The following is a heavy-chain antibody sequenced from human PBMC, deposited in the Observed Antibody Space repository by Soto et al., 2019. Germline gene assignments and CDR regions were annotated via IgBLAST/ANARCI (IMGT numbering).Heavy chain of an antibody. D-gene: IGHD2-21*01. CDR1: GLTFSRAW. V-gene: IGHV3-15*07. J-gene: IGHJ4*02. Sequence: EVQLVESGGGLVKPGESLRLSCAASGLTFSRAWMSWVRQAPGKGLEWVGRIKSRPDGGTTDYNTPGKGRITISRDDSKSTLYLQMNSLTTEDSAVYFCTADLPGGHSDYFDYWGQGTLVTVSS. CDR2: IKSRPDGGTT. CDR3: TADLPGGHSDYFDY.